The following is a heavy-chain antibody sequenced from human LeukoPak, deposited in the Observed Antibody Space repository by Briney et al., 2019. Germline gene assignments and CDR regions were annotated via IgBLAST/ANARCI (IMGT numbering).Heavy chain of an antibody. CDR3: ARDRPGITHFDY. J-gene: IGHJ4*02. D-gene: IGHD1-14*01. V-gene: IGHV1-18*04. CDR2: ISAYNGNT. Sequence: ASVKVSCKASGYTFTSYGISWVRQAPGQGLEWMGWISAYNGNTNYAQKLQGRVTMTTDTSTSTAYMELRSLRSDDTTVYYCARDRPGITHFDYWGQGTLVTVSS. CDR1: GYTFTSYG.